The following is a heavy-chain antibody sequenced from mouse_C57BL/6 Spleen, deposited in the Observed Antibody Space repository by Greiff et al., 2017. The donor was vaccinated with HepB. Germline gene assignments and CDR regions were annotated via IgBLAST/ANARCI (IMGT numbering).Heavy chain of an antibody. V-gene: IGHV1-50*01. Sequence: QVQLQQPGAELVKPGASVKLSCKASGYTFTSYWMQWVKQRPGQGLEWIGEIDPSDSYTNYNQKFKGKATLTVDTSSSTAYMQLSSLTSEDSAVYCCARSDAMDYWGQGTSVTVSS. CDR3: ARSDAMDY. CDR1: GYTFTSYW. J-gene: IGHJ4*01. CDR2: IDPSDSYT.